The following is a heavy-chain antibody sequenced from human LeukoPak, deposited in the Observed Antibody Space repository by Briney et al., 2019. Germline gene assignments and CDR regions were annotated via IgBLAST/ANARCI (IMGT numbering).Heavy chain of an antibody. J-gene: IGHJ4*02. CDR3: APAKDRYNWNRRLDY. V-gene: IGHV1-2*02. D-gene: IGHD1-1*01. Sequence: ASVKVSCKASGYTFTGYYMHWVRQAPGQGLEWMGWINPNSGGTNYAQKFQGRVTMTRDTSISTAYMELSRLRSDDTAVYYCAPAKDRYNWNRRLDYWGQGTLVTVSS. CDR1: GYTFTGYY. CDR2: INPNSGGT.